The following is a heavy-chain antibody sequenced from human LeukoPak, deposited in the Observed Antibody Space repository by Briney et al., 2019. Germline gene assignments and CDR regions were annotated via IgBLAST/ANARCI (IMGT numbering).Heavy chain of an antibody. V-gene: IGHV3-33*01. J-gene: IGHJ4*02. D-gene: IGHD5-12*01. CDR1: GLTFSNYC. CDR2: IWYDGSNK. CDR3: ARDRLYSGYDGIDY. Sequence: PGGSLRLSCAASGLTFSNYCMHWVRQAPGKGLEWVGGIWYDGSNKYYADVVKGRFTISIANSKNTLYLQMHSMRVEDKAADECARDRLYSGYDGIDYWGQGTLVTVSS.